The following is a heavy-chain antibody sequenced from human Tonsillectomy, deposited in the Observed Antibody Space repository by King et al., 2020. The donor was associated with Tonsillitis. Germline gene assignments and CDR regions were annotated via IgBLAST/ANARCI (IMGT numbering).Heavy chain of an antibody. Sequence: QLQESGPGLVKPSETLSLTCTVSGGSFSRYYWSWIRQPPGKGLEWIGYIYYSGSTNYNPSLKSRVTISVDTSKNQFSLKLSSVTAAATAVYYCARGRGISPWGGSGSSYFNYWGQGTLVTVSS. V-gene: IGHV4-59*01. CDR3: ARGRGISPWGGSGSSYFNY. CDR1: GGSFSRYY. CDR2: IYYSGST. D-gene: IGHD3-10*01. J-gene: IGHJ4*02.